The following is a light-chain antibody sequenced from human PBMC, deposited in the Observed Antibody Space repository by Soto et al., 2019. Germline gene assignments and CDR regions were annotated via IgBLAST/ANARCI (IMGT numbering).Light chain of an antibody. Sequence: EIVLTQSPGTLSLSPVERATLSFRASQSVSSSALAWYQQKPGQAPRRLIYGASSRATGIPDRFSGSGSGTDFTLTISRLEPEDFAVYYCQYYGTSPQTFGQGTKVDIK. CDR1: QSVSSSA. J-gene: IGKJ1*01. CDR2: GAS. V-gene: IGKV3-20*01. CDR3: QYYGTSPQT.